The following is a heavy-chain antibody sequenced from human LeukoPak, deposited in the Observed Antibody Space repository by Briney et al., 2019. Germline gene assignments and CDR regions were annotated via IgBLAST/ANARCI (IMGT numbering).Heavy chain of an antibody. CDR1: GGSMSRSSYY. Sequence: SETLSLTCTVSGGSMSRSSYYWGWIRQPPGKGLEWIGSIYYSGNTYYNPSLKSRVTISEDTSKNQFSLKLSSVASADTAVYYCARESAPYSYYYDSSGYRYFDYWGQGTLVTVSS. V-gene: IGHV4-39*02. CDR3: ARESAPYSYYYDSSGYRYFDY. CDR2: IYYSGNT. J-gene: IGHJ4*02. D-gene: IGHD3-22*01.